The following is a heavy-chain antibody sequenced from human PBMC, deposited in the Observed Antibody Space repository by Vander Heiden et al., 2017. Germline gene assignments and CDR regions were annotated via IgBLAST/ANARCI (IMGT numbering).Heavy chain of an antibody. CDR3: STGGSVVDY. Sequence: EVQLVESGGGLVKPGGSLRLSCAASGFTFSSAWMNWVRQAPGKGLEWVGRVKSKYDGGTTDYAAPVKGRFTIPRDDSKNTAYLQMNNLSTEDTAVYYCSTGGSVVDYWGQGTLVTVSS. CDR2: VKSKYDGGTT. V-gene: IGHV3-15*01. CDR1: GFTFSSAW. J-gene: IGHJ4*02.